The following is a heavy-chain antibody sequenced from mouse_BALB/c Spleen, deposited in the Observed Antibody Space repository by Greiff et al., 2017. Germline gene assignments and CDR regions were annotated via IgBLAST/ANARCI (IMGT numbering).Heavy chain of an antibody. D-gene: IGHD2-1*01. CDR3: ARDGNSYAMDY. CDR1: GYSITSDYA. V-gene: IGHV3-2*02. Sequence: EVKLQESGPGLVKPSQSLSLTCTVTGYSITSDYAWNWIRQFPGNKLEWMGYISYSGSTSYNPSLKSRISITRDTSKNQFFLQLNSVTTEDTATYYCARDGNSYAMDYWGQGTSVTVSS. J-gene: IGHJ4*01. CDR2: ISYSGST.